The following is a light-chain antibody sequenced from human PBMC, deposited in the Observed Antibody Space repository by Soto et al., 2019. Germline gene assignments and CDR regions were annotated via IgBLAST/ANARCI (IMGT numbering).Light chain of an antibody. J-gene: IGKJ4*01. V-gene: IGKV3-11*01. Sequence: EIVLTQSPATLSLSPGERATLSCRASQSVSSYLAWYQQKPGQPPRLLIYHASNRVTGIPVRFSGSGSGTDFTLTISSLEPEDFAVYYCQQRRNWPLTFGGGTKVEIK. CDR1: QSVSSY. CDR2: HAS. CDR3: QQRRNWPLT.